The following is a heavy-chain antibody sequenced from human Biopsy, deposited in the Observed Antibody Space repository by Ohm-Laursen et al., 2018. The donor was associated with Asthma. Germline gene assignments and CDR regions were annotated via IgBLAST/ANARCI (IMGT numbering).Heavy chain of an antibody. D-gene: IGHD3-22*01. CDR1: GFAVSRDH. CDR2: IYSGGTS. Sequence: SMRLSCAASGFAVSRDHMFWVRQAPGKGLEWVSVIYSGGTSHTADSVRGRFTISRDYSKNTLYLQMHSLRAEDTAVYYCARGDSSNWSHYYFDYWGQGTLVTVSS. J-gene: IGHJ4*02. V-gene: IGHV3-53*01. CDR3: ARGDSSNWSHYYFDY.